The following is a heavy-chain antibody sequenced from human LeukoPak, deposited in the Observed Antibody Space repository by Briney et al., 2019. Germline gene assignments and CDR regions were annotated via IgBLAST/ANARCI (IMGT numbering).Heavy chain of an antibody. D-gene: IGHD1/OR15-1a*01. CDR2: ISAYNGNT. CDR3: ARDLDQRPVYYYGMDV. J-gene: IGHJ6*04. Sequence: ASVKVSCKASGYTFTSYGISWVRQAPGQGLEWMGWISAYNGNTNYAQKLQGRVTMTTDTSTSTAYMELRSLRSDDTAVYYCARDLDQRPVYYYGMDVWGKGTTVTVSS. V-gene: IGHV1-18*04. CDR1: GYTFTSYG.